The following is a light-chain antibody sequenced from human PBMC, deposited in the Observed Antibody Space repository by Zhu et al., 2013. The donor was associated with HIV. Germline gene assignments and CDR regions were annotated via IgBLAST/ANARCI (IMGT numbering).Light chain of an antibody. V-gene: IGKV4-1*01. CDR2: WAS. CDR3: QQYNGTPLT. J-gene: IGKJ4*01. CDR1: QTILYSSNNKTF. Sequence: DIVMTQTPASLAVSLGERVTINCRSSQTILYSSNNKTFLAWYQQRPGQPPKMLIHWASMRTSGVPDRFSGSGSGTDFTLTISSLQAEDVAVYYCQQYNGTPLTFGGGTKVEIK.